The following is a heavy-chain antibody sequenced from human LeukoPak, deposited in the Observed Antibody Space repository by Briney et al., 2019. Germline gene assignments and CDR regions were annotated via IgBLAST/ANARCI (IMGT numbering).Heavy chain of an antibody. CDR1: GYTFTIYY. D-gene: IGHD2-21*02. J-gene: IGHJ2*01. CDR3: ARDPYCGGDCHTTSYWYFDL. Sequence: ASVKVSCKASGYTFTIYYMHWVRQAPGQGLEWMGIINPSGGSTSYAQKFQGRVTMTRDTSTSTVYMELSSLRSEDTAVYYCARDPYCGGDCHTTSYWYFDLWGRGTLVTVSS. CDR2: INPSGGST. V-gene: IGHV1-46*01.